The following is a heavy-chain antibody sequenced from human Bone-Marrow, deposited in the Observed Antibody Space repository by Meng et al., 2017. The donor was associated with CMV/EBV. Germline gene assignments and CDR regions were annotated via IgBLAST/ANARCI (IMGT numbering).Heavy chain of an antibody. V-gene: IGHV1-69*01. CDR1: GGIFSSYA. Sequence: QRVRAVAAVKKPGSSVKVSCKSSGGIFSSYAISCVRQAPGQGLEWMGGIIPIFGTANYAQKFQGRVTITADESTSTAYMELSSLRSEDTAVYYCARGEGYSSSWSDPFDYWGQGTLVTVSS. CDR2: IIPIFGTA. J-gene: IGHJ4*02. D-gene: IGHD6-13*01. CDR3: ARGEGYSSSWSDPFDY.